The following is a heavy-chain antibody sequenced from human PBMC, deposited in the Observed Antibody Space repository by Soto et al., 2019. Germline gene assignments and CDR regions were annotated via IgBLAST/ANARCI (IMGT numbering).Heavy chain of an antibody. CDR1: GYTFTRYG. CDR3: AMVDVYVTPSPQDV. Sequence: QVQLVQSGAEVKNPGASVKVSCKASGYTFTRYGIGWARQAPGQGLEWMGWSNTYNGNTNYAQNVQGRLTLTTDTSTSTAYMELTSLRSNDTAIYYCAMVDVYVTPSPQDVWGQGTTVIVSS. J-gene: IGHJ6*02. V-gene: IGHV1-18*01. D-gene: IGHD3-16*01. CDR2: SNTYNGNT.